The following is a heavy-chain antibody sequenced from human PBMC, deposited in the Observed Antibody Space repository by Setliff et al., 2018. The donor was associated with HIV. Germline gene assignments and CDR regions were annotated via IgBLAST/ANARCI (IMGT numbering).Heavy chain of an antibody. CDR2: INPNTGGT. CDR3: ARDNRFDYNSGWPLDY. D-gene: IGHD6-19*01. CDR1: GYTFTEYH. V-gene: IGHV1-2*02. Sequence: ASVKVSCKASGYTFTEYHMHWVRQAPGRGLEWMGSINPNTGGTNYAQKFQGRVTVTRDSPTRTAYMELKRLKSDDTAAYFCARDNRFDYNSGWPLDYWGQGTLVTVSS. J-gene: IGHJ4*02.